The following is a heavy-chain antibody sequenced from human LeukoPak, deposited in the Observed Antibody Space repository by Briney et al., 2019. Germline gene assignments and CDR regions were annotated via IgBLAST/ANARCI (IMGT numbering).Heavy chain of an antibody. Sequence: SETLSLTCTVSGGSISSYYWSWIRQPPGKGLEWIGYIYYSGSTNYNPSLKSRVTISVDTSKNQFSLKLSSVTAADTAVYYCARQANYGDYPDLFDYWGQGTLVTVSS. CDR2: IYYSGST. J-gene: IGHJ4*02. CDR3: ARQANYGDYPDLFDY. CDR1: GGSISSYY. D-gene: IGHD4-17*01. V-gene: IGHV4-59*08.